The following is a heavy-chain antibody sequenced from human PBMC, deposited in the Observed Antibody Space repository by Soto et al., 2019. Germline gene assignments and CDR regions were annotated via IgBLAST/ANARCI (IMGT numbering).Heavy chain of an antibody. CDR2: INPSGGST. D-gene: IGHD3-22*01. Sequence: ASVKVSCKASGYTFTSYYMHWVRQAPGQGLEWMGIINPSGGSTSYAQKFQGRVTMTRDTSTSTVYMELSSLRSEDTAVYYCARDNTVYYYDSSGYGYYYYYGMDVWG. J-gene: IGHJ6*02. CDR1: GYTFTSYY. CDR3: ARDNTVYYYDSSGYGYYYYYGMDV. V-gene: IGHV1-46*03.